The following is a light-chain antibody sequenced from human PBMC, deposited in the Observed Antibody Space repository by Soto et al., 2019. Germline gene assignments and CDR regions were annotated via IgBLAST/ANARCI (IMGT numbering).Light chain of an antibody. J-gene: IGKJ1*01. Sequence: EIVMTQSPATVSVSPEERATLSCWASQSVSSNLAWYQQRPGQAPRLLIYGASTRATGIPARFSGSGSGTEFTLTISSLQSEDFAVYYCQHYNNWPRTFGQGTKVEIK. CDR3: QHYNNWPRT. CDR2: GAS. V-gene: IGKV3-15*01. CDR1: QSVSSN.